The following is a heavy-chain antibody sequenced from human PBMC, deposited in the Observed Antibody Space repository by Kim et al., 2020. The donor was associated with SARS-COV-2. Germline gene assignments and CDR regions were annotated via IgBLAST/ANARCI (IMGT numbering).Heavy chain of an antibody. CDR3: ARASVVVAATPSPPDY. CDR1: GGSFSGYY. V-gene: IGHV4-34*01. J-gene: IGHJ4*02. Sequence: SETLSLTCAVYGGSFSGYYWSWIRQPPGKGLEWIGEINHSGSTNYNPSLKSRVTISVDTSKNQFSLKLSSVTAADTAVYYCARASVVVAATPSPPDYWGQGTLVTVSS. CDR2: INHSGST. D-gene: IGHD2-15*01.